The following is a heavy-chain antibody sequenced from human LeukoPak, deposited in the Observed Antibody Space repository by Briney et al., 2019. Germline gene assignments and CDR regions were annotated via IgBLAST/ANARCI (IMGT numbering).Heavy chain of an antibody. J-gene: IGHJ4*02. CDR3: ARRGYEHPRGYYFDY. CDR2: IYPGDSDT. V-gene: IGHV5-51*01. Sequence: PGESLKISCKGSGYSFTSYWIGWVRQMPGKGLEWMGIIYPGDSDTRYSPSFQGQVTISADKSISTAYLQWSSLKASDTAMYYCARRGYEHPRGYYFDYWGQGTLVTVSS. CDR1: GYSFTSYW. D-gene: IGHD2-15*01.